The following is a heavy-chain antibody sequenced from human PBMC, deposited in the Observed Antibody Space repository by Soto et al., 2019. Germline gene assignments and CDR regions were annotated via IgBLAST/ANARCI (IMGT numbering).Heavy chain of an antibody. J-gene: IGHJ4*02. CDR2: IWYDGSNK. Sequence: QVQLVESGGGVVQPGRSPRLSCAASGFTFSSYGMHWVRQAPGKGLEWVAVIWYDGSNKYYADSVKGRFTISRDNSKNTLYLQMNSLRAEDTAVYYCARGGSSSGCPDYWGQGTLVTVSS. V-gene: IGHV3-33*01. CDR3: ARGGSSSGCPDY. D-gene: IGHD6-19*01. CDR1: GFTFSSYG.